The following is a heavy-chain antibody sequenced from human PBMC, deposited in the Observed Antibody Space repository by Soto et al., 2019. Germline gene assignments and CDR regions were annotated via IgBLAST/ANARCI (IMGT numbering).Heavy chain of an antibody. J-gene: IGHJ4*02. Sequence: QVQLVESGGDLVKPGGSLRLSCAASGYTFSDYYMSWIRQAPGKGLEWISYIDTSGTKIYYADSVKGRFTITRDNAKNSLYLEMNSLSDEATAVYYCASHYDMWSGYLSPVDYWGQGTLVTVSS. CDR1: GYTFSDYY. D-gene: IGHD3-3*01. CDR3: ASHYDMWSGYLSPVDY. V-gene: IGHV3-11*01. CDR2: IDTSGTKI.